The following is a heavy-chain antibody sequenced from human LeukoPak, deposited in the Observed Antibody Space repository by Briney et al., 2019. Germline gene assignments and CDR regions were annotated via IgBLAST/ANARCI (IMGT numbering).Heavy chain of an antibody. CDR1: GFTFSSYE. CDR3: ARAYYDISTGYSTSPWMDA. J-gene: IGHJ6*04. CDR2: ISSSGSTI. D-gene: IGHD3-9*01. Sequence: GGSLRLSCAASGFTFSSYEMNWVRQAPGKGLEWVSYISSSGSTIYYADSVKGRFTISRDNAKNSLYLQMNSLRSEDTAVYYCARAYYDISTGYSTSPWMDAWGKGTTVTVSS. V-gene: IGHV3-48*03.